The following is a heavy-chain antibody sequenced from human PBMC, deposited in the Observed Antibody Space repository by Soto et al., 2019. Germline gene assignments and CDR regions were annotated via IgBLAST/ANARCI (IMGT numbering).Heavy chain of an antibody. J-gene: IGHJ5*02. Sequence: GASVKVSCKASGYTFTSYAMHWVRQAPGQRLEWMGWINAGNGNTKYSQKFQGRVTITRDTSASTAYMELSSLRSEDTAVYYCARTIVVVPAAKGELDPWGQGTLVTVSS. CDR1: GYTFTSYA. D-gene: IGHD2-2*01. CDR2: INAGNGNT. V-gene: IGHV1-3*01. CDR3: ARTIVVVPAAKGELDP.